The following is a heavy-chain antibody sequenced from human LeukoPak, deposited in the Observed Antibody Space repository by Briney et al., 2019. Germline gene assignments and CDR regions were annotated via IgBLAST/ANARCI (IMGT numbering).Heavy chain of an antibody. D-gene: IGHD3-10*01. CDR3: AKRRGATSGTDFDY. V-gene: IGHV3-23*01. CDR1: GFTFSSCA. Sequence: GGSLRLSWAASGFTFSSCAMSWVRQAPGKGLEWVSAISGSGGSTYYADSVKGRFTISRDNSKNTLYLQMNSLRAEDTAVYHCAKRRGATSGTDFDYWGQGTLVTVSS. CDR2: ISGSGGST. J-gene: IGHJ4*02.